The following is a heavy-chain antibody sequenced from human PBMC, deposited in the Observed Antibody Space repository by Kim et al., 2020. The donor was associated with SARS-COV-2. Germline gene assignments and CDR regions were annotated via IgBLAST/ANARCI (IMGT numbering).Heavy chain of an antibody. CDR3: ARDAYYDSSGYYRLEAFDI. D-gene: IGHD3-22*01. V-gene: IGHV3-11*05. Sequence: GRFTIARDNAKNSLYLQMNSLRAEDTAVYYCARDAYYDSSGYYRLEAFDIWGQGTMVTVSS. J-gene: IGHJ3*02.